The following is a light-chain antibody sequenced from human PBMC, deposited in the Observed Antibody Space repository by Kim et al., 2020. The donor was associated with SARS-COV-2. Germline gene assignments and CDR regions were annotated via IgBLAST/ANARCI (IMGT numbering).Light chain of an antibody. CDR3: CSYAGINAPVV. J-gene: IGLJ2*01. CDR2: EGS. V-gene: IGLV2-23*01. Sequence: SITISCTGTSSDVGSYNHVSWYQQHPGKAPKLMIYEGSKRPSGVSNRFSGSKSGNTASLTISGLQAEAEADYYCCSYAGINAPVVFGGGTKLTVL. CDR1: SSDVGSYNH.